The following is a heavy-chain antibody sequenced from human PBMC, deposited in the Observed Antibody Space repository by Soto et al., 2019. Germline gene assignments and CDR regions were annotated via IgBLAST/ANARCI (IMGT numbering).Heavy chain of an antibody. V-gene: IGHV3-13*01. J-gene: IGHJ5*02. CDR2: IGTAGDT. Sequence: GGSLRLSCAASGFTFSSYDMHWVRQATGKGLEWVSAIGTAGDTYYPGSVKGRFTISRENAKNSLYLQMNSLRAGDTAVYYCARGVSSWSEGGWFDPWGQGTLVTVSS. CDR3: ARGVSSWSEGGWFDP. D-gene: IGHD6-13*01. CDR1: GFTFSSYD.